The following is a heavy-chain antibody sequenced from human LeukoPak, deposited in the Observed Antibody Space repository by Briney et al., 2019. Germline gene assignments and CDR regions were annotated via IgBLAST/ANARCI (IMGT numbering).Heavy chain of an antibody. CDR1: GVSMYSYY. CDR2: IYYSGTT. V-gene: IGHV4-59*01. Sequence: SEALSLTCTVSGVSMYSYYWSWIRQPPGKGLQWIGYIYYSGTTRYNPSLKSRVTISVDTSKNQFSLKLSSVTAADTAVYYCARGPDDFDYWGRGTLVTVSS. J-gene: IGHJ4*02. CDR3: ARGPDDFDY. D-gene: IGHD5-24*01.